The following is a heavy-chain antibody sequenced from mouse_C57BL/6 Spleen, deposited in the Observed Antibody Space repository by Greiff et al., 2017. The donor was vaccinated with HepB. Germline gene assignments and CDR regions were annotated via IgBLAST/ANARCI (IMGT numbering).Heavy chain of an antibody. V-gene: IGHV1-7*01. CDR3: ARYYDYDWYFDV. CDR1: GYTFTSYW. J-gene: IGHJ1*03. Sequence: VQLQQSGAELAKPGASVKLSCKASGYTFTSYWMHWVKQRPGQGLEWIGYINPSRGYTKYNQKFKDRATLTAEKSSSTAYMQLSSLTYEDSAVYYCARYYDYDWYFDVWGTGTTVTVSS. CDR2: INPSRGYT. D-gene: IGHD2-4*01.